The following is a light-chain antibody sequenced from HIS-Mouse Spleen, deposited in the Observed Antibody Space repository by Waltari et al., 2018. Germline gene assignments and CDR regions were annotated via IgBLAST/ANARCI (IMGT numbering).Light chain of an antibody. Sequence: QSALTQPASVSGSPGQSITISCTGTSSDVGGYNYVSWSQQHPGKAPKLTIYDVSNRPSGVSNRFSGSKSGNTASLTISGLQAEDEADYYCSSYTSSSTLEVVFGGGTKLTVL. CDR2: DVS. CDR3: SSYTSSSTLEVV. CDR1: SSDVGGYNY. V-gene: IGLV2-14*03. J-gene: IGLJ2*01.